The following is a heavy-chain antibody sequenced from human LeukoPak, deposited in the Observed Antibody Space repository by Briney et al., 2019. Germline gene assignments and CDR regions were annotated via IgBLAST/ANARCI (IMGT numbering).Heavy chain of an antibody. J-gene: IGHJ4*02. Sequence: ASVTVSCTVSGYTLTELSMHWVRQAPGKGLEWMGGFDPEDGETIYAQKFQGRVTMTEDTSTDTAYMELSSLRSEDTAVYYCATGGREVGATRFDYWGQGTLVTVSS. D-gene: IGHD1-26*01. V-gene: IGHV1-24*01. CDR2: FDPEDGET. CDR3: ATGGREVGATRFDY. CDR1: GYTLTELS.